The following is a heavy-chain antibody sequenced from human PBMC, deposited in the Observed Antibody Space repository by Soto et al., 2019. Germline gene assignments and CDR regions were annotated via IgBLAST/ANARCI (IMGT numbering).Heavy chain of an antibody. CDR3: ARDRTIFGVLPPYYYYYGMDV. V-gene: IGHV3-48*03. CDR2: ISSIGSAI. Sequence: GSLRLSCAASGFTFSSYEMNWVRQAPGKGLEWVSYISSIGSAIYYADSVKGRFTISRDNAKNSLYLQMNSLRAEDTAVYYCARDRTIFGVLPPYYYYYGMDVWGQGTTVTVSS. CDR1: GFTFSSYE. D-gene: IGHD3-3*01. J-gene: IGHJ6*02.